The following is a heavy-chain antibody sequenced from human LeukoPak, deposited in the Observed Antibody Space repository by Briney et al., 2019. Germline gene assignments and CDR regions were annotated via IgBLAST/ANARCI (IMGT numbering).Heavy chain of an antibody. CDR3: ARALDTWSALDY. Sequence: PSETLSLTCTVSGDSITGYYWTWVRQPPGKGLEWIGYVYHTGTSNCNPSVRSRITMSVDTSKNQYSMNLTSVTAADTAVYYCARALDTWSALDYWGLGTLVSVSS. CDR1: GDSITGYY. J-gene: IGHJ4*02. D-gene: IGHD5-18*01. V-gene: IGHV4-59*01. CDR2: VYHTGTS.